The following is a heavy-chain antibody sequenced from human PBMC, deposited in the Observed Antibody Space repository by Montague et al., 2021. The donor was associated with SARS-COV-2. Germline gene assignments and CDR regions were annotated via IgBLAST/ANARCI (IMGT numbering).Heavy chain of an antibody. V-gene: IGHV4-31*01. J-gene: IGHJ3*02. CDR1: GGSISSGGYY. CDR3: ARDSGYYDSSGYSYDAFDI. Sequence: TLSLTCTVSGGSISSGGYYWSWIRQHPGKGLEWIGYIYHTGSTHYNPSLKSQVTISKETSKNHFSLSLSSVTAADSAVYYCARDSGYYDSSGYSYDAFDIWGQGTKVTVSS. D-gene: IGHD3-22*01. CDR2: IYHTGST.